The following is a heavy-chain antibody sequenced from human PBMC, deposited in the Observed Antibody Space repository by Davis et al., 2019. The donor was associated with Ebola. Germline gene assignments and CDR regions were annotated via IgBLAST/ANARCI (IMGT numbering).Heavy chain of an antibody. CDR2: IWFDGTNK. CDR1: GFTFKTHG. J-gene: IGHJ6*02. Sequence: PGGSLRLSCAASGFTFKTHGMHWVRQPPGKGLEWVPVIWFDGTNKYYTDSVKGRVTISRDNSKNTLYLQMNSRRAEDPAVYYCAKSKFPAAGHMIYYYGMDVWGQGTTVTVSS. CDR3: AKSKFPAAGHMIYYYGMDV. V-gene: IGHV3-30*02. D-gene: IGHD6-13*01.